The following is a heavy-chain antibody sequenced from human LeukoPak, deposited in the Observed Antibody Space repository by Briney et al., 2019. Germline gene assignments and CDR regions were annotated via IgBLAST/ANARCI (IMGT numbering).Heavy chain of an antibody. CDR3: ARDPYDSTSPYLVHDAFDI. CDR2: INAGNGNT. D-gene: IGHD3-22*01. Sequence: GASVKVSCKASGYTFTSYAMHWVRQAPGQRLEWMGWINAGNGNTKYSQKFQGRVTITRDTSASTAYMELRSLRSDDTAVYYCARDPYDSTSPYLVHDAFDIWGQGTMVTVSS. V-gene: IGHV1-3*01. J-gene: IGHJ3*02. CDR1: GYTFTSYA.